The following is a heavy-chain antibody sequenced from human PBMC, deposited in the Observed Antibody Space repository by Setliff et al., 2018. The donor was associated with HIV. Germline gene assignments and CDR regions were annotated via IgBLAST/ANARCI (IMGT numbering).Heavy chain of an antibody. Sequence: GASVKVSCKASGYTFTGYYLHWLRQAPGQGLQWMGGIVPILRATTSAQKFKGRLSITADTSTSTAYMDLNSLKSEDTAIYYCARFPGIAVSGTAGFDYWGQGALVTVSS. CDR3: ARFPGIAVSGTAGFDY. V-gene: IGHV1-69*10. D-gene: IGHD6-19*01. CDR2: IVPILRAT. J-gene: IGHJ4*02. CDR1: GYTFTGYY.